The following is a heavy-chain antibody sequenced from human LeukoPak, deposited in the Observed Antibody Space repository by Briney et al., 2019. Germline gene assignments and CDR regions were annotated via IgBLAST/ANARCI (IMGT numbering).Heavy chain of an antibody. CDR2: IYYSGST. V-gene: IGHV4-39*07. Sequence: SETLSLTCTVSGGSIRSSDYYWGWIRQPPGKGLEWIGSIYYSGSTYYNPSLKSRVTISVDTSKNQFSLKLSSVTAADTAVYYCAGVVAEDVAVDYWGQGTLVTVSS. CDR3: AGVVAEDVAVDY. CDR1: GGSIRSSDYY. J-gene: IGHJ4*02. D-gene: IGHD2-15*01.